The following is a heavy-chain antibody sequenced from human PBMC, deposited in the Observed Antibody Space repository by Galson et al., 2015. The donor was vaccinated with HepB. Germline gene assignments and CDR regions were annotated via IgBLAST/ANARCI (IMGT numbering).Heavy chain of an antibody. CDR3: ARARKGIQLWLPFDY. CDR2: ISYDGSNK. Sequence: SLRLSCAASGFTFSSYAMHWVRQAPGKGLEWVAVISYDGSNKYYADSVKGRFTISRDNSKNTLYLQMNSLRAEDTAVYYCARARKGIQLWLPFDYWGQGTLVTVSS. V-gene: IGHV3-30-3*01. D-gene: IGHD5-18*01. J-gene: IGHJ4*02. CDR1: GFTFSSYA.